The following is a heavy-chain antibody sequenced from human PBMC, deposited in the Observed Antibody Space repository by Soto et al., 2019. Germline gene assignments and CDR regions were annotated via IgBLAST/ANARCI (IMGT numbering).Heavy chain of an antibody. CDR2: IMPVFGTP. CDR3: ARQFDYDTSGFYYAY. CDR1: GGTFSKNT. Sequence: ASVKVSCKASGGTFSKNTISWVRQAPGQGLEWMGGIMPVFGTPNYAQKFQGRVTITADEYTRTAYMELSRLKSEDTAVYYCARQFDYDTSGFYYAYWGQATQVTVSS. J-gene: IGHJ4*02. V-gene: IGHV1-69*13. D-gene: IGHD3-22*01.